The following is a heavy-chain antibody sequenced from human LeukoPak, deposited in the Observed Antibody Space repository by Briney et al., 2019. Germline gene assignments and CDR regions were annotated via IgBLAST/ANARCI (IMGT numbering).Heavy chain of an antibody. V-gene: IGHV1-69*01. CDR1: GGTFSSYA. D-gene: IGHD5-18*01. CDR2: IIPIFGTA. J-gene: IGHJ6*04. CDR3: ARDRWIQPIDGYYYYGMDV. Sequence: GSSVKVSCKASGGTFSSYAISWVRQAPGQGLEWMGGIIPIFGTANYAQKFQGRVTITADESTSTAYMELSSLRSEDTAVYYCARDRWIQPIDGYYYYGMDVWGKGTTVTVSS.